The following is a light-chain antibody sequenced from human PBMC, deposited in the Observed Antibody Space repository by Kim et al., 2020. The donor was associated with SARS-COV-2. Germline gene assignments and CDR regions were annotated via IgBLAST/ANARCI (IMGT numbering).Light chain of an antibody. CDR3: QAWDSSTGV. V-gene: IGLV3-1*01. J-gene: IGLJ1*01. Sequence: SYELTQPPSVSVSPGKTASITCSGDKLGDKYACWYQQKPGQSPVLVIYQDSKRPSGIPERFSGSNSGNTATLTISGTQAMDEADYYCQAWDSSTGVFGTGTEVTVL. CDR1: KLGDKY. CDR2: QDS.